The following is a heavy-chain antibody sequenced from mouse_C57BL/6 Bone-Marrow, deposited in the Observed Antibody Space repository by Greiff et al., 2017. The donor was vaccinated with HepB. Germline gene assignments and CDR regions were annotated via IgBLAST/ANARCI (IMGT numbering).Heavy chain of an antibody. V-gene: IGHV14-4*01. CDR2: IDPENGDT. J-gene: IGHJ2*01. CDR1: GFNIKDDY. Sequence: VQLKQPGAELVRPGASVKLSCTASGFNIKDDYMHWVKQRPEQGLEWIGWIDPENGDTEYASKFQGKATITADTSSNTAYLQLSSLTSEDTAVYCCTYPYLDYWGRGTTLTVSS. CDR3: TYPYLDY. D-gene: IGHD6-5*01.